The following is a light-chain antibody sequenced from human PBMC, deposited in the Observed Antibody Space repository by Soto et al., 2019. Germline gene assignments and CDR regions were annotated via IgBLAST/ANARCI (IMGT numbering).Light chain of an antibody. Sequence: EIVMTQSPATLSLSPGERAALSCRASQGISSELAWYQQKPGQPPRLLIYGASTRATGVPARFTGSGSGSEFTLTISGLQSEDFAVYYCQQGHNWPLTFGQGTRLEI. V-gene: IGKV3-15*01. CDR1: QGISSE. CDR2: GAS. J-gene: IGKJ2*01. CDR3: QQGHNWPLT.